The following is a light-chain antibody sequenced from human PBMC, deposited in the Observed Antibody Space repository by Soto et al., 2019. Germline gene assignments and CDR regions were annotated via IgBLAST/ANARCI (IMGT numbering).Light chain of an antibody. V-gene: IGKV1-5*03. CDR2: KAS. CDR3: LQNNSYPRT. CDR1: QSISSW. Sequence: DIQMTQSPSTLSASVVDRVTITCRASQSISSWLAWYQQKPGKAPKLLIYKASSLESGVPSRFSGSGSETEFTLTISSLQPEDFATYYCLQNNSYPRTFGQGTKV. J-gene: IGKJ1*01.